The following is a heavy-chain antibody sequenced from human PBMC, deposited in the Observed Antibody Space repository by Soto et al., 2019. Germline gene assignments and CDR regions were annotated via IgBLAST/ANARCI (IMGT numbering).Heavy chain of an antibody. J-gene: IGHJ4*02. V-gene: IGHV3-30-3*01. D-gene: IGHD5-18*01. Sequence: QVQLVESGGGVVQPGRSLRLSCAASGFTFSSYAMHWVRQAPGKGLEWVAVISYDGSNKYYADSVKGRFTISRDNSKNTLYLQMNSLRAEDTAVYYCARPHRGGYRYFDYWGQGTLVTVSS. CDR2: ISYDGSNK. CDR1: GFTFSSYA. CDR3: ARPHRGGYRYFDY.